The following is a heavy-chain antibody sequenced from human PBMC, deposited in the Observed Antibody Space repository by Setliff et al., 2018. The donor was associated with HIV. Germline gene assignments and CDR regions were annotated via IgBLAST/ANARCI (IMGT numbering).Heavy chain of an antibody. V-gene: IGHV1-18*01. CDR3: ARVQGINITLARGASVGLDV. D-gene: IGHD3-10*01. Sequence: ASVKVSCKASGGTFSSYAISWVRQAPGQGLEWMGWISTYNGNTHYAQKLQGRVTMTTDTSTSTAYMELRTLRSDDTAVYYCARVQGINITLARGASVGLDVWGKGTTVTVSS. CDR2: ISTYNGNT. CDR1: GGTFSSYA. J-gene: IGHJ6*04.